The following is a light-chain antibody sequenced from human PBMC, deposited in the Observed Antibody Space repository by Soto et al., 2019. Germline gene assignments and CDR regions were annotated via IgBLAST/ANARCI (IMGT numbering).Light chain of an antibody. CDR1: ENISNY. V-gene: IGKV3-11*01. CDR3: HQRSNWPRT. Sequence: IVLTQSPATLSLSPGKRATLSCRASENISNYLIWYQQKPGQAPRLLIYDVSNRATGIPARFSGSGSGTDFTLSSLEPEDFAFYYCHQRSNWPRTFDQGTKVEIK. CDR2: DVS. J-gene: IGKJ1*01.